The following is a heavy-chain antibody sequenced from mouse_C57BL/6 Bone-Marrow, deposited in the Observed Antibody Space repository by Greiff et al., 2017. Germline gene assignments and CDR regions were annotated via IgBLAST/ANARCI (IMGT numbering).Heavy chain of an antibody. D-gene: IGHD1-1*01. J-gene: IGHJ2*01. CDR1: GYTFTSYW. V-gene: IGHV1-50*01. CDR3: ARERHYGSRGY. CDR2: IDPSDSYT. Sequence: VQGVESGAELVKPGASVKLSCKASGYTFTSYWMQWVKQRPGQGLEWIGEIDPSDSYTNYNQKFKGKATLTVDTSSSTAYMQLSSLTSEDSAVYYCARERHYGSRGYWGQGTTLTVSS.